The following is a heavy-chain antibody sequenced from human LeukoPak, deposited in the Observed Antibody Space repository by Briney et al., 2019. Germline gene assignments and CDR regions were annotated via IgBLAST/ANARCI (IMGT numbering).Heavy chain of an antibody. J-gene: IGHJ5*02. D-gene: IGHD2-2*01. CDR1: GGSISSGDYY. V-gene: IGHV4-31*03. Sequence: SETLSLTCTVSGGSISSGDYYWSWIRQHPGKGLEWIGYIYYSGSTYYNPSHKSRVTISVDTSKNQFSLKLSSVTAADTAVYYCARDHTTSSNWFDPWGQGTLVTVSS. CDR3: ARDHTTSSNWFDP. CDR2: IYYSGST.